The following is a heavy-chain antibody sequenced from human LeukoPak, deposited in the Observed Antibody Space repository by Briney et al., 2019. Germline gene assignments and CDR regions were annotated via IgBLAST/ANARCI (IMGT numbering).Heavy chain of an antibody. D-gene: IGHD2/OR15-2a*01. CDR3: ARVGTTSNFYYYYGMDV. CDR1: GFTFSSYW. V-gene: IGHV3-74*01. J-gene: IGHJ6*02. CDR2: INSDGSGT. Sequence: GGSLRLSCAASGFTFSSYWMHWVRQAPGKGLVWVSRINSDGSGTSYADSVKGRFTISRDNAKSTLFLQMNSLRAEDTAVYYCARVGTTSNFYYYYGMDVWGQGTTITVSS.